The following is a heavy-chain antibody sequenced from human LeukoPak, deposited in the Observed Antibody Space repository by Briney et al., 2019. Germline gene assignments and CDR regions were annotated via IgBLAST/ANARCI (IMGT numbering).Heavy chain of an antibody. J-gene: IGHJ6*03. Sequence: SETLSLTCTVSGGSISSYYRSWIRQPPGKGLEWIGYIYYSGSTSYNPSLKSRVTMSVDTSNNQFSLKLSSVTAADTAVYYCARGNYYGSGSMDVWGKGTTVTVSS. CDR3: ARGNYYGSGSMDV. V-gene: IGHV4-59*01. CDR1: GGSISSYY. CDR2: IYYSGST. D-gene: IGHD3-10*01.